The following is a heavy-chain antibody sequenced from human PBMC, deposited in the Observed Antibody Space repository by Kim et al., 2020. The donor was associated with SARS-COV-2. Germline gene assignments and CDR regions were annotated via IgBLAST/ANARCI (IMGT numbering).Heavy chain of an antibody. J-gene: IGHJ4*02. D-gene: IGHD1-20*01. CDR3: ARGYNWNLPSRPFDY. CDR2: IIPIFGTA. CDR1: GGTFSSYA. Sequence: SVKVSCKASGGTFSSYAISWVRQAPGQGLEWMGGIIPIFGTANYAQKFQGRVTVTADKSTSTANMELSSLRSEDTAVYYCARGYNWNLPSRPFDYWGQGTLVTVSS. V-gene: IGHV1-69*06.